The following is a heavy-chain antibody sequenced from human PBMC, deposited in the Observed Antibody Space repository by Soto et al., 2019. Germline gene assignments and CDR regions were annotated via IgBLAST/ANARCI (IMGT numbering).Heavy chain of an antibody. CDR3: AKGQKWELPFDY. V-gene: IGHV3-23*01. CDR1: GFIFSSYA. J-gene: IGHJ4*02. CDR2: FSGTTTST. Sequence: GGSLRLSCAASGFIFSSYAMSWVRQAPGKGLEWVSAFSGTTTSTYYAASVKGRFTISRDNSKNTLYLQMNSLKAEDTAVYYCAKGQKWELPFDYWGQGALVTVSS. D-gene: IGHD1-26*01.